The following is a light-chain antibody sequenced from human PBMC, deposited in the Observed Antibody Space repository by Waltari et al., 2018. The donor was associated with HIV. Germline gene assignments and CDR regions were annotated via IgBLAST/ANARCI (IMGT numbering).Light chain of an antibody. CDR1: SSDVGVYNF. CDR2: DVS. Sequence: QSALTQPRSVSGSPGQSVTISCTGTSSDVGVYNFVSWYKQHPGKAPKLMIYDVSKRPSGVPDRFSGSKSGNTASLTISGLQAEDEADYYCCSYAGSYPVVFGGGTKLTVL. CDR3: CSYAGSYPVV. V-gene: IGLV2-11*01. J-gene: IGLJ2*01.